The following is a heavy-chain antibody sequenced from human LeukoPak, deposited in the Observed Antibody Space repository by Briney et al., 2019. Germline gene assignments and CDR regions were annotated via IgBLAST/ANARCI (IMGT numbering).Heavy chain of an antibody. Sequence: PSETLSLTCAVYGGSFSVYYWSWIRQPPGKGLEWIGEINHSGNTNYNPSLKSRVTIPVDTSKNQFSLKLSSVTAADTAVYYCARGGFYCGGDCYVDYWGQGTLVTVSS. CDR3: ARGGFYCGGDCYVDY. J-gene: IGHJ4*02. D-gene: IGHD2-21*02. V-gene: IGHV4-34*01. CDR2: INHSGNT. CDR1: GGSFSVYY.